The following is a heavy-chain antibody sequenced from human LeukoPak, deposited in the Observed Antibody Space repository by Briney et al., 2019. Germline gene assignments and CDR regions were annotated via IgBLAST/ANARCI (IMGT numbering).Heavy chain of an antibody. J-gene: IGHJ6*02. V-gene: IGHV3-30*02. D-gene: IGHD2-15*01. CDR2: IRYDGSNK. CDR1: GFTFSSYG. CDR3: AKSSYSSYYYYYGVDV. Sequence: GGSLRLSCAASGFTFSSYGMHWVRQAPGKGLEWVAFIRYDGSNKYYADSVKGRFTISRDNSKNTLYLQMNSLRAEDTAVYYCAKSSYSSYYYYYGVDVWGQGTTVTVSS.